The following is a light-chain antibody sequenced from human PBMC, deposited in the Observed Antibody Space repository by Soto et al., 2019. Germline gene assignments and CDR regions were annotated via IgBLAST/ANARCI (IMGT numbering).Light chain of an antibody. J-gene: IGKJ1*01. CDR3: QQYHTDWT. CDR1: ESLDNW. V-gene: IGKV1-5*01. Sequence: DIQVTQSPSTLSASVGDAVTITCRASESLDNWLAWYQQKPGKAPKLLIFAASTLLRGVPSKFSGRGSGTEFTLTISRRQDDDFATYYCQQYHTDWTFGQGTKVAIK. CDR2: AAS.